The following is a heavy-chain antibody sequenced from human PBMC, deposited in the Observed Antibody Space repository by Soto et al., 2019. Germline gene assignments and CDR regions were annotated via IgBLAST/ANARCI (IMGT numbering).Heavy chain of an antibody. J-gene: IGHJ4*02. V-gene: IGHV4-31*02. CDR1: GVSIISGGYY. CDR2: IYYSGST. Sequence: PSETLSLTCTVSGVSIISGGYYWSWIRQHPGKGLEWIGYIYYSGSTYYNPSLKSRVTISVDTSKNQFSLKLSSVTAADTAVYYYASITMVRGNDYWGQGTLVTVSS. D-gene: IGHD3-10*01. CDR3: ASITMVRGNDY.